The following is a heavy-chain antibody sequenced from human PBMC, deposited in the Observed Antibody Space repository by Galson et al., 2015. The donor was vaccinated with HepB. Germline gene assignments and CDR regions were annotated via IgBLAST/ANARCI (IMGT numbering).Heavy chain of an antibody. V-gene: IGHV3-33*01. D-gene: IGHD5-24*01. J-gene: IGHJ4*02. Sequence: SLRLSCAASGFTFSDYGMHWVRQAPGKGLEWVAIIWYDGSNYYYADSVKGRFTISRDNSKNTLYLQMNSLRAEDTAVYYCARDIGFGYNPLDYWGQGTLVSGSS. CDR3: ARDIGFGYNPLDY. CDR2: IWYDGSNY. CDR1: GFTFSDYG.